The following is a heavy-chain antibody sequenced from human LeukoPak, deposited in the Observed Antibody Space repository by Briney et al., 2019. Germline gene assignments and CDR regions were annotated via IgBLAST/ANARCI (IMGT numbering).Heavy chain of an antibody. J-gene: IGHJ4*02. CDR2: IGTGSSYK. CDR3: ASGVIIATAGSLDY. CDR1: GLTFRSYS. V-gene: IGHV3-21*01. Sequence: GGPLRLSCAASGLTFRSYSMNWVRQAPGQGLEWVSSIGTGSSYKNYVDSVRGRFTISRDNAKNSLYLQMNSLRAEDTAVYYCASGVIIATAGSLDYWGQGTLVTVSS. D-gene: IGHD6-13*01.